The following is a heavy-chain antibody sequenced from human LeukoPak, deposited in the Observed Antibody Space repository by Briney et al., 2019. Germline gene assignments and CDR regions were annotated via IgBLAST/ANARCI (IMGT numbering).Heavy chain of an antibody. CDR3: AREGCSSTSCLDY. CDR2: IWYDGSNK. Sequence: GRSLRLSCAASGFTFSSYGMHWVRQAPGKGLEWVAVIWYDGSNKYYADSVKGRFTISRDNSKNTLYLQMNSLRAEDTAVYYCAREGCSSTSCLDYWGQGTLVTVSS. J-gene: IGHJ4*02. V-gene: IGHV3-30*19. CDR1: GFTFSSYG. D-gene: IGHD2-2*01.